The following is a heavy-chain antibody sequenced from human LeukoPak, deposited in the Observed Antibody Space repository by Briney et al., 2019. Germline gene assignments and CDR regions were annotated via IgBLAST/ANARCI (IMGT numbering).Heavy chain of an antibody. J-gene: IGHJ4*02. Sequence: ASVKVSRKASGYTFTGYYMHWVRQAPGQGLEWMGWINPNSGGTNYAQKFQGRVTMTRDTSISTAYMELSRLRSDDTAVYYCAKANIVGATIVYWGQGTLVTVSS. D-gene: IGHD1-26*01. V-gene: IGHV1-2*02. CDR1: GYTFTGYY. CDR3: AKANIVGATIVY. CDR2: INPNSGGT.